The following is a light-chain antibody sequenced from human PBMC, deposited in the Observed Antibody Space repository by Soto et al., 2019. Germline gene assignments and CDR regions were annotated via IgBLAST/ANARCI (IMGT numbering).Light chain of an antibody. Sequence: SYELTQPPSVSVSPGQTASITCSGDKLGDKYACWYQQKPGQSPVLVIYQDSKRPSGIPERFSGSNSGNTATLTISGTQAMDEADYYCQAGDSGVVFGGGTKVTVL. CDR3: QAGDSGVV. CDR2: QDS. CDR1: KLGDKY. V-gene: IGLV3-1*01. J-gene: IGLJ2*01.